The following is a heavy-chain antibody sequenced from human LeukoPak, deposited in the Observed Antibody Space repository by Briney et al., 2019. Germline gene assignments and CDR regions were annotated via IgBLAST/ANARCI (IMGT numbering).Heavy chain of an antibody. Sequence: GRSLRLSCAASGFTFDDYAMPWVRQAPGKGLEWVSGISWNSGCIGYADSVKGRFTISRDNAKNSLYLQMNSLRAEDMALYYCARGYSYWGGFDYWGQGTLVTVSS. CDR3: ARGYSYWGGFDY. CDR1: GFTFDDYA. CDR2: ISWNSGCI. D-gene: IGHD5-18*01. J-gene: IGHJ4*02. V-gene: IGHV3-9*03.